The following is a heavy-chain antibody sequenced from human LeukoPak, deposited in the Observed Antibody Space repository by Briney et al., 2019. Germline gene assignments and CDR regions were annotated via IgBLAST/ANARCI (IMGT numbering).Heavy chain of an antibody. V-gene: IGHV3-23*01. D-gene: IGHD6-19*01. Sequence: PGGSLRLPCAASGFTFSSCEMNWVRQAPGKGLEWVSAISGSGGSTYYADSVKGRFTISRDNSKNTLYLQMNSLRAEDTAVYYCAKWFSSGWYLFDPWGQGTLVTVSS. CDR1: GFTFSSCE. J-gene: IGHJ5*02. CDR2: ISGSGGST. CDR3: AKWFSSGWYLFDP.